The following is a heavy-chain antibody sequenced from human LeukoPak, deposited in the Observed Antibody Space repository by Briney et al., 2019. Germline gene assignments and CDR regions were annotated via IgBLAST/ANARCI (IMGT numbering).Heavy chain of an antibody. D-gene: IGHD1-26*01. CDR1: GFTSSSYS. V-gene: IGHV3-21*01. Sequence: GGSLRLSCAASGFTSSSYSMNWVRQAPGKGLEWVSSISSSSSYIYYADSVKGRFTISRDNAKNSLYLQMNSLRAEDTAVYYCASNSIVGATGFDYWGQGTLVTVSS. CDR2: ISSSSSYI. J-gene: IGHJ4*02. CDR3: ASNSIVGATGFDY.